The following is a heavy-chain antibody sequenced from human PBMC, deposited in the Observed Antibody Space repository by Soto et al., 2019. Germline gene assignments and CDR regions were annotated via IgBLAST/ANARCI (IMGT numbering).Heavy chain of an antibody. D-gene: IGHD5-12*01. CDR1: GYTFTSYG. V-gene: IGHV1-18*01. J-gene: IGHJ5*02. CDR3: ARDRGNVAKWLRFDWFDP. CDR2: ISAYNGNT. Sequence: ASVKVSCKASGYTFTSYGISWVRQAPGQGLEWMGWISAYNGNTNYAQKIQGRVTMTTDTSTSTAYMELRSLRSDDTAVFYFARDRGNVAKWLRFDWFDPWGQGTLVTVSS.